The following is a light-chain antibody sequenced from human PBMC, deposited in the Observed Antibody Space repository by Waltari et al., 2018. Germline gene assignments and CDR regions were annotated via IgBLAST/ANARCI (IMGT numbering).Light chain of an antibody. CDR3: QQRTNWPRNT. Sequence: EIVLTQSPATLSLSPGERATLSCRASQSVSSYLAWYQQKPCQTPRLLIYDASNRATGVPARFSGSGSGTDFTLTISSLEPEDFAVYFCQQRTNWPRNTFGQGTKLEIK. CDR2: DAS. J-gene: IGKJ2*01. CDR1: QSVSSY. V-gene: IGKV3-11*01.